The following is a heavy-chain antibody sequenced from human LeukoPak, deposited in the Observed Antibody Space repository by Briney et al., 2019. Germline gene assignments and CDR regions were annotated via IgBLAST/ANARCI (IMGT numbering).Heavy chain of an antibody. CDR3: ARYDSYDSSGYYYGYFEY. CDR2: INPSGGNT. Sequence: ASVKVSCKASGYTFTRYYLHWVRQAPGQGLEWMGIINPSGGNTSYAHELQGRVTMTRDTSTNTVYMEPDSLDCYDTAVLYCARYDSYDSSGYYYGYFEYWGQGTLVTVSS. J-gene: IGHJ4*02. V-gene: IGHV1-46*01. D-gene: IGHD3-22*01. CDR1: GYTFTRYY.